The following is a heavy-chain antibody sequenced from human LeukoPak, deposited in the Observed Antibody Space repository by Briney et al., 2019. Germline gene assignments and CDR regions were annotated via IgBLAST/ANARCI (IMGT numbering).Heavy chain of an antibody. Sequence: GGSLRLSCAASGFTFSSYAMSWVRQAPGKGLEWVSAISGSGDSTFYADSVKGRFTISRDNSKNTLYLQMNSLRAEDTAVYYCAKDRLAVAINWFDPWGQGTLVTVSS. CDR1: GFTFSSYA. CDR3: AKDRLAVAINWFDP. D-gene: IGHD6-19*01. J-gene: IGHJ5*02. V-gene: IGHV3-23*01. CDR2: ISGSGDST.